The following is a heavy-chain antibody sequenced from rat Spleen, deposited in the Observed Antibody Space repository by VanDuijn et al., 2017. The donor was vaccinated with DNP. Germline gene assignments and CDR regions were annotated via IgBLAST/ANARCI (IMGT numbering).Heavy chain of an antibody. J-gene: IGHJ2*01. CDR3: ARPGSPYYFDY. Sequence: EVQLVESDGGLVQPGRSLKLSCAASGFTFSDYSMAWVRQAPTKGLEWVATISYAGSSTYYRDSVKGRFTISRDNAKSTLYLQMERLRSEDTATYYCARPGSPYYFDYWGQGVMVTVSS. CDR2: ISYAGSST. V-gene: IGHV5-29*01. CDR1: GFTFSDYS. D-gene: IGHD5-1*01.